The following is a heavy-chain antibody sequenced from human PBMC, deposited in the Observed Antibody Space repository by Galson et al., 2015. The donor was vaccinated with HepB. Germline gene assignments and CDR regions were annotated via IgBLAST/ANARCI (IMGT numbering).Heavy chain of an antibody. V-gene: IGHV4-34*01. Sequence: LRLSCAASGFTFSSYWMSWVRQPPGKGLEWVGEIKHSGSTNYNPSLKSRVTISVDTSNNQFSLKLSSVTAADTAVYYCARGGPYGSGSYRGVYFDYWGQGTLVTVSS. CDR1: GFTFSSYW. CDR2: IKHSGST. CDR3: ARGGPYGSGSYRGVYFDY. D-gene: IGHD3-10*01. J-gene: IGHJ4*02.